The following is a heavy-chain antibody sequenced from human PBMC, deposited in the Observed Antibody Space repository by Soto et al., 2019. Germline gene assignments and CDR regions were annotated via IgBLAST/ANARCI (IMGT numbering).Heavy chain of an antibody. V-gene: IGHV3-73*02. CDR1: GYTLSGST. Sequence: EVQLVESGGGLVQPGGSLKLSCAASGYTLSGSTIHWVRQTSGKGLEWVGRIPSKTNTYATAYAASVKGRFTISRDDSKNTGYLQMDSLKTEDTAVYYCTRQHLDVPVASAIDYWGQGTLVTVSS. J-gene: IGHJ4*02. CDR3: TRQHLDVPVASAIDY. CDR2: IPSKTNTYAT. D-gene: IGHD6-19*01.